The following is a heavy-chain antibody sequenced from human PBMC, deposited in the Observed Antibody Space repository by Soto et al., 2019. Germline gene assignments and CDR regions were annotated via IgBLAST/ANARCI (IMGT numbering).Heavy chain of an antibody. J-gene: IGHJ4*02. CDR3: VRWADNRFFDY. CDR2: ILYDGSNQ. D-gene: IGHD3-16*02. V-gene: IGHV3-33*01. CDR1: GFTFRDHG. Sequence: QVQLVQSGGGMVQPGRSLRLSCAAYGFTFRDHGMHWFRQSPGKGLEWVAVILYDGSNQYYADSVKGRVTIARDNSKNMLYLQMNGLKADDTAVYYCVRWADNRFFDYWGQGTLVTVSS.